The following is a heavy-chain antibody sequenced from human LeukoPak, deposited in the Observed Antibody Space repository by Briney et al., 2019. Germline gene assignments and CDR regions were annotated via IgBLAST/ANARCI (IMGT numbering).Heavy chain of an antibody. J-gene: IGHJ6*01. CDR2: IWYDGSNK. CDR3: ARDRSYYYYGMDV. CDR1: GFTFSSYG. V-gene: IGHV3-33*01. Sequence: GGSLRLSCAASGFTFSSYGMHWVRQAPGKGLEWVAVIWYDGSNKYYADSVKGRFTISRDNSKNTLYLQMNSLRAEDTAVYYCARDRSYYYYGMDVWGKGPRSPSPQ.